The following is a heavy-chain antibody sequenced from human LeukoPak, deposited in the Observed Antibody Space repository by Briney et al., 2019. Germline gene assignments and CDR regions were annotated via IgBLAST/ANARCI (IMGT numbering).Heavy chain of an antibody. CDR1: GFTFSSYS. D-gene: IGHD6-6*01. V-gene: IGHV3-21*01. CDR2: ISSSSSYI. J-gene: IGHJ4*02. CDR3: ARDSNAYSSSPFDY. Sequence: GGSLRLSCAASGFTFSSYSMNWVRQAPGKGLEWVSSISSSSSYIYYADSVKGRFTISRDNAKNSLYLQMNSPRAEDTAVYYCARDSNAYSSSPFDYWGQGTLVTVSS.